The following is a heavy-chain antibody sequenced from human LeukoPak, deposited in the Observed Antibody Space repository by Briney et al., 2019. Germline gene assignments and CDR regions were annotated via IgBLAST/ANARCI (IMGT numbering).Heavy chain of an antibody. Sequence: ASVKVSCKASGYTFTSYGISWVRQAPGQGLEWMGWISAYNGNTNYAQKLQGRVTMTTDTSTSTAYMELKTLTSDDTAVYYCAREDIVLVPTTMRGGAFDCWGQGTLVTVSS. J-gene: IGHJ4*02. CDR1: GYTFTSYG. V-gene: IGHV1-18*01. CDR2: ISAYNGNT. CDR3: AREDIVLVPTTMRGGAFDC. D-gene: IGHD2-2*01.